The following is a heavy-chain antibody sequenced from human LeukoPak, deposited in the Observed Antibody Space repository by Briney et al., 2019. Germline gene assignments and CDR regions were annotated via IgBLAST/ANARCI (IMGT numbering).Heavy chain of an antibody. CDR2: INPNSGGT. CDR3: APVLYCTNSVCYEALDV. D-gene: IGHD2-8*01. J-gene: IGHJ3*01. Sequence: ASVKVSCKASGYTFTGYYMHWVRQAPGQGLEWMGWINPNSGGTNYAQKFQGRVTMTRDTSISTAYMELSRLRSDATAVYYCAPVLYCTNSVCYEALDVWGKGTMVTVSS. V-gene: IGHV1-2*02. CDR1: GYTFTGYY.